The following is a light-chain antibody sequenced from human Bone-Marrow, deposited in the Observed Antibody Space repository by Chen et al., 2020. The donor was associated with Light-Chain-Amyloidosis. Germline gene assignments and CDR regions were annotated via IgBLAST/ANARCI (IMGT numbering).Light chain of an antibody. CDR2: LAS. CDR1: QSVLYSSINKNY. V-gene: IGKV4-1*01. J-gene: IGKJ2*01. Sequence: DIVMTPSPDSLAVSLGERATINCKSGQSVLYSSINKNYLAWYQQKPGQPPQLILYLASTRESGVPDRVSGSGSGTDFTLTSSSLQAEDVAVYYCQQYYSTPHTFGQGTKLEIK. CDR3: QQYYSTPHT.